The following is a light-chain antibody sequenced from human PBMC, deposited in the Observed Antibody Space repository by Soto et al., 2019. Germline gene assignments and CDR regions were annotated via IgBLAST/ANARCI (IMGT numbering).Light chain of an antibody. V-gene: IGKV1-5*01. CDR3: QQYNSYRWT. CDR2: DAS. CDR1: QSISSW. J-gene: IGKJ1*01. Sequence: DIQMTQSPSTLSASVGDRVTITCRASQSISSWLAWYQQKPGKAPKLLIYDASSLESGVPSRFSGSGSGTEFTLTISSLQPDDFATYYCQQYNSYRWTFGQGTKVDSK.